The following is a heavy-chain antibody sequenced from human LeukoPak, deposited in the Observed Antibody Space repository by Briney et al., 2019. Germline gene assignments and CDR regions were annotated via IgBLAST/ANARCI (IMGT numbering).Heavy chain of an antibody. V-gene: IGHV3-23*01. CDR2: ISGSGGST. CDR1: GFTFSSYA. Sequence: PGGSLRLSCAASGFTFSSYAMSWVRQAPGKGLEWVSTISGSGGSTYYADSLKGRFTISRDTSKNTLYLQINSLRAEDTAVYYCAKDSSGNYHRSSDYWGQGTLVTVSS. CDR3: AKDSSGNYHRSSDY. J-gene: IGHJ4*02. D-gene: IGHD3-10*01.